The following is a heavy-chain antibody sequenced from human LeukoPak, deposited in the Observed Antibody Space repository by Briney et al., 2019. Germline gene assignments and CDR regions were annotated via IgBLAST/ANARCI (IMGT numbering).Heavy chain of an antibody. Sequence: SETLSLTCIVSGGSISSYYWSWIRKPPGKGLEWIGYIYYSGSTNYNPSLKSRVTISVDTSKNQFSLKLSSVTAADTAVYYCARGLMMAVAGRGEFHYWGQGTLVTVSS. CDR2: IYYSGST. D-gene: IGHD6-13*01. J-gene: IGHJ4*02. CDR1: GGSISSYY. V-gene: IGHV4-59*01. CDR3: ARGLMMAVAGRGEFHY.